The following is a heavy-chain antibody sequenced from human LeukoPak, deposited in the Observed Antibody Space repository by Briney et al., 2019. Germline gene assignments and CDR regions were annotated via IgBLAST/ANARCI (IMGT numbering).Heavy chain of an antibody. Sequence: PGGSLRLSCVVSGFTFDYYDMSWVRQPPGKGLEWVAGINRDGSSAYYADSVKGRFTIARDNANKSLCLQMNRLRADDTALYSLAGGHSDFYDNNYFARGGQGARVTVLS. D-gene: IGHD5-24*01. CDR3: AGGHSDFYDNNYFAR. V-gene: IGHV3-20*04. CDR2: INRDGSSA. CDR1: GFTFDYYD. J-gene: IGHJ1*01.